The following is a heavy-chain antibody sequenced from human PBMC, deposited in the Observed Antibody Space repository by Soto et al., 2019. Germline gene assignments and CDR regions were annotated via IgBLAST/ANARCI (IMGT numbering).Heavy chain of an antibody. CDR3: ARSTTVTTDV. CDR1: GGSISSGSYY. Sequence: TSETLSLTCTVSGGSISSGSYYWSWIRQHPVKGLEWIGYIYYTGSTYYNPSLKSRVTISMDTSKNQFSLKLSSVTAADTAVYYCARSTTVTTDVWGQGTTVTVSS. J-gene: IGHJ6*02. CDR2: IYYTGST. D-gene: IGHD4-17*01. V-gene: IGHV4-31*03.